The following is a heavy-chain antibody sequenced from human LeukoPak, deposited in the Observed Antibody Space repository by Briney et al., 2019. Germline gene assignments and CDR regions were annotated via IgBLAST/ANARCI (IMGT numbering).Heavy chain of an antibody. CDR1: GYTFTGYY. V-gene: IGHV1-69*13. Sequence: GASVKVSCKASGYTFTGYYMHWVRQAPGQGLEWMGGIIPIFGIANYAQKFQGRVTITADESTSTAYMELSSLRSEDTAVYYCARALRSLTGDFDYYFDYWGQGTLVTVSS. J-gene: IGHJ4*02. CDR2: IIPIFGIA. D-gene: IGHD7-27*01. CDR3: ARALRSLTGDFDYYFDY.